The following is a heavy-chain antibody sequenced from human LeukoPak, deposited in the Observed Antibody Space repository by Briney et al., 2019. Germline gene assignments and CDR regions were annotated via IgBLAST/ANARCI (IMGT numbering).Heavy chain of an antibody. CDR1: GGSISSGGYY. J-gene: IGHJ5*02. D-gene: IGHD3-22*01. CDR2: IYHSGST. V-gene: IGHV4-30-2*01. Sequence: SETLSLTCTVSGGSISSGGYYWSWIRQPPGKGLEWIGYIYHSGSTYYNPSLKSRVTISVDRSKNQFPLKLSSVTAADTAVYYCARADSSGYHYGPLNWFDPWGQGTLVTVS. CDR3: ARADSSGYHYGPLNWFDP.